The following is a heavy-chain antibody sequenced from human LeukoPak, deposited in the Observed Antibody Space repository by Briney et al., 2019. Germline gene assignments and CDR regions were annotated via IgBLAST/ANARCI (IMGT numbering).Heavy chain of an antibody. Sequence: PSETLSLTCAVYGGSFSGYYWSWIRQPPGKGLEWIGEINHSGSTNYNPSLKSRVTISVDTSKNQFSLKLSSVTAADTAVYYCAKYCSSTSCLDVWGKGTTVTVSS. CDR1: GGSFSGYY. CDR3: AKYCSSTSCLDV. V-gene: IGHV4-34*01. CDR2: INHSGST. J-gene: IGHJ6*04. D-gene: IGHD2-2*01.